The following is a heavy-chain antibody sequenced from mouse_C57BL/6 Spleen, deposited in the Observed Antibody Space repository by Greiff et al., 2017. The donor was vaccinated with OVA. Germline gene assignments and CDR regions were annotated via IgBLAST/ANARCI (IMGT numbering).Heavy chain of an antibody. CDR1: GFTFSDYY. Sequence: EVKLVESEGGLVQPGSSMKLSCTASGFTFSDYYMAWVRQVPEKGLEWVANINYDGSSTYYLDSLKSRFIISRDNAKNILYLQMSSLKSEDTATYYCARDEAGIGYFDVWGTGTTVTVSS. CDR3: ARDEAGIGYFDV. D-gene: IGHD4-1*01. CDR2: INYDGSST. J-gene: IGHJ1*03. V-gene: IGHV5-16*01.